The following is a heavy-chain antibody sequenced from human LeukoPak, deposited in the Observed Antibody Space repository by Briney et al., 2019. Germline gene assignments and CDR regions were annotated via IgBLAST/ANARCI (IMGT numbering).Heavy chain of an antibody. CDR1: GGTFSSYA. CDR3: ARFLTRRNFDY. CDR2: IIPIFGTA. J-gene: IGHJ4*02. Sequence: GSSVKVSCKASGGTFSSYAISWVRQAPGQGLEWMGGIIPIFGTANYAQKFQGRVTITADESTSTAYMELSSLRSDDTAVYYCARFLTRRNFDYWGQGTLVTVSS. V-gene: IGHV1-69*01. D-gene: IGHD2-21*02.